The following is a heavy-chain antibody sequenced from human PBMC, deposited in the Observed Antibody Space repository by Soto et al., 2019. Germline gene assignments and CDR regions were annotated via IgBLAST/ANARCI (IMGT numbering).Heavy chain of an antibody. CDR2: IYYSGST. CDR1: GGSISSSSYY. D-gene: IGHD3-10*01. Sequence: SETLSLTCTVSGGSISSSSYYWGWIRQPPGKGLEWIGSIYYSGSTYYNPSLKSRVTISVDTSKNQFSLKLSSVTAADTAVYYCARARYGSGRHYYYYYYMDVWGKGTTVTVSS. V-gene: IGHV4-39*01. CDR3: ARARYGSGRHYYYYYYMDV. J-gene: IGHJ6*03.